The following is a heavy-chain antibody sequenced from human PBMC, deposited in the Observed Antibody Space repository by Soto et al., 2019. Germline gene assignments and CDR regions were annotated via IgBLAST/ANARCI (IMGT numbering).Heavy chain of an antibody. D-gene: IGHD4-17*01. J-gene: IGHJ4*02. Sequence: QVQLVESGGGVVQPGRSLRLSCAASGFTFSNYGMHWVRQAPGKGLEWVAVIWYDGSNKYYADSVKGRFTISRDISKNTLYLQMNSLRAEDTAVYYCAREDYGDSHDYWGQGTLVTVSS. CDR2: IWYDGSNK. CDR1: GFTFSNYG. V-gene: IGHV3-33*01. CDR3: AREDYGDSHDY.